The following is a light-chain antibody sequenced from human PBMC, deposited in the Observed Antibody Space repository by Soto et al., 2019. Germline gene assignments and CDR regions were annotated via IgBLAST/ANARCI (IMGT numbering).Light chain of an antibody. CDR1: LSVSGSY. J-gene: IGKJ1*01. CDR3: QQYGSSLTWT. CDR2: GAS. Sequence: EIVMTQSPATLSVSPGEGATLSCRASLSVSGSYLAWYQLKPGQAPRLLIFGASSRATGIPDRFSGSGSGTDFTLTISRLEPEDFAVYYCQQYGSSLTWTFGQGTKVDIK. V-gene: IGKV3-20*01.